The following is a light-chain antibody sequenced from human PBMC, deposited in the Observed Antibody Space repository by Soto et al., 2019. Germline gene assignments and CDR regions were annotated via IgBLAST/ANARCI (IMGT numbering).Light chain of an antibody. V-gene: IGKV3-20*01. CDR2: GVS. J-gene: IGKJ1*01. CDR1: QSVNSNF. Sequence: EIVLTRSPGTLSLSPGERATLSCRADQSVNSNFFAWFQQKPGQAPRLLIYGVSSRATGIPDRFSGSGSGTDFTLTISRLEPEDFAVYYCQQYGNTPRTFGQGTKVEIK. CDR3: QQYGNTPRT.